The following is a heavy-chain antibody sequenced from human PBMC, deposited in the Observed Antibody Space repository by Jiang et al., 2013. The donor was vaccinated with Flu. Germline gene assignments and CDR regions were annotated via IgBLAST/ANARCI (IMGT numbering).Heavy chain of an antibody. Sequence: PGRSLRLSCAASGFTFSSYGMHWVRQAPGKGLEWVAVIWYDGSNKYYADSVKGRFTISRDNSKNTLYLQMNSLRAEDTAVYYCARETYSSGLGYWGQGTLVTVSS. CDR1: GFTFSSYG. CDR2: IWYDGSNK. CDR3: ARETYSSGLGY. V-gene: IGHV3-33*01. J-gene: IGHJ4*02. D-gene: IGHD6-19*01.